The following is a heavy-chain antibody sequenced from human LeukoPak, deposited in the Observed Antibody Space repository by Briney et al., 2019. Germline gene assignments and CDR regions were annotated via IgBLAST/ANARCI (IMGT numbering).Heavy chain of an antibody. CDR2: INPNSGGT. CDR1: GYTFTGYY. D-gene: IGHD3-22*01. V-gene: IGHV1-2*02. CDR3: ATGVYHYDSSGYMLDY. J-gene: IGHJ4*02. Sequence: ASVKVSCKASGYTFTGYYMHWVRQAPGQGLEWMGWINPNSGGTNYAQKFQGRVTMTRDTSISTAYMELSRLRSDDTAVYYCATGVYHYDSSGYMLDYWGQGTLVTVSS.